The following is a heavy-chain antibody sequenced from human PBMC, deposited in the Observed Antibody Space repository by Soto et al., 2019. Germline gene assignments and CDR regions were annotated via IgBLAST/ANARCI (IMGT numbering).Heavy chain of an antibody. J-gene: IGHJ6*02. V-gene: IGHV4-59*01. Sequence: PSETLSLTCTVSGGSISSYYWSWIRQPPGKGLEWIGYIYYSGSTNYNPSLKSRVTISVDTSKNQFSLKLSSVTAADTAVYYCARDRRDGYNSYYYYGMDVWGQGTTVTVSS. CDR3: ARDRRDGYNSYYYYGMDV. CDR1: GGSISSYY. CDR2: IYYSGST. D-gene: IGHD5-12*01.